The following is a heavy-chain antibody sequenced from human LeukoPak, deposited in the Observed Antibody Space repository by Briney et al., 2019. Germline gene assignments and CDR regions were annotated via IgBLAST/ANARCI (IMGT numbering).Heavy chain of an antibody. CDR3: ARGSRRLSPYYYYGMDV. CDR2: INHSGST. J-gene: IGHJ6*02. CDR1: GGSISSYY. V-gene: IGHV4-34*01. D-gene: IGHD3-16*01. Sequence: SETLSLTCTVSGGSISSYYWSWIRQPPGKGLEWIGEINHSGSTNYNPSLKSRVTISVDTSKNQFSLKLSSVTAADTAVYYCARGSRRLSPYYYYGMDVWGQGTTVTVSS.